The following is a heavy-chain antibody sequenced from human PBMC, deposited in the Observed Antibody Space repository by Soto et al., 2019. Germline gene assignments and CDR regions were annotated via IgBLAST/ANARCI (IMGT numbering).Heavy chain of an antibody. D-gene: IGHD3-3*01. CDR3: ATDLGYYDSCFGYFGYYYDGLDV. J-gene: IGHJ6*02. V-gene: IGHV1-18*01. CDR2: ISAYNGNT. Sequence: ASVKVSCKASGSTFTSYGISWVRQAPGQGLEWMGWISAYNGNTNYAQKLQGRVTMTTDTSTSTAYMELRSLRSDDTAVYYCATDLGYYDSCFGYFGYYYDGLDVWGQRSTDTVS. CDR1: GSTFTSYG.